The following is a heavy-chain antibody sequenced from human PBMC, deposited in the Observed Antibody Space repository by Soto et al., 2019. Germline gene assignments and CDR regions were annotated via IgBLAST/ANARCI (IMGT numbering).Heavy chain of an antibody. D-gene: IGHD3-10*01. Sequence: QVQLVQSGAEVKKPGASVKVSCKASGYTFTSYGISWVRQAPGQGFEWMGWISTYNGNTKYAQKLQGRVTMTTDTSTSTGYMERRSLRSDDTAVFYCARGMVRGVGSDYWGQASQVTVSS. CDR1: GYTFTSYG. J-gene: IGHJ4*02. CDR3: ARGMVRGVGSDY. CDR2: ISTYNGNT. V-gene: IGHV1-18*01.